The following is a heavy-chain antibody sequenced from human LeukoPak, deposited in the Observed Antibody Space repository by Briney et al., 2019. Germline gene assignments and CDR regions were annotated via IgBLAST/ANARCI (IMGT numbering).Heavy chain of an antibody. J-gene: IGHJ4*02. Sequence: ASVKVSCKASGFTFTNNDINWVRQAPGQGLEWMGWMNPNSGNTGYGQKFQGRVTMTRNTSISAAYMELSSLRSDDTAMYYCAQREAGFDYWGQGTLVTVSP. CDR1: GFTFTNND. CDR3: AQREAGFDY. CDR2: MNPNSGNT. V-gene: IGHV1-8*01. D-gene: IGHD6-25*01.